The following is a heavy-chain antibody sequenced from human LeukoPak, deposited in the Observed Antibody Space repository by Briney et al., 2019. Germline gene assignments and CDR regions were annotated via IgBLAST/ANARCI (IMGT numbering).Heavy chain of an antibody. Sequence: PGGSLRLSCAASGFTFSEFWMHWVRQAPGKGLVCVSRIYSVGSRTNFADSVKGRFTLSRDNAKNTLYLQMNSMRAEDMGVYYCVRSGVWNWNDDNWFDPWGQGTLVTVSS. CDR2: IYSVGSRT. CDR1: GFTFSEFW. V-gene: IGHV3-74*01. CDR3: VRSGVWNWNDDNWFDP. J-gene: IGHJ5*02. D-gene: IGHD1-1*01.